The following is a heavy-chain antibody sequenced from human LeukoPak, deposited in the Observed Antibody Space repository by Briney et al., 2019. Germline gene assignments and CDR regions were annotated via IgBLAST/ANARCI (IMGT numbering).Heavy chain of an antibody. Sequence: PGGSLRLSCAASGFTFDDYAMHWVRPAPGKGLEWVSGISWNSGSIGYADSVKGRFTISRDNAKNSLYLQMNSLRAEDTALYYCAKGRRFLEWWDSFDYWGQGTLVTVSS. D-gene: IGHD3-3*01. V-gene: IGHV3-9*01. CDR2: ISWNSGSI. J-gene: IGHJ4*02. CDR1: GFTFDDYA. CDR3: AKGRRFLEWWDSFDY.